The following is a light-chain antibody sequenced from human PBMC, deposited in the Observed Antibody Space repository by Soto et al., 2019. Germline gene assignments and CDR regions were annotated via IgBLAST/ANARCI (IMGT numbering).Light chain of an antibody. J-gene: IGKJ3*01. CDR2: GAS. Sequence: VITQSPATLSLSPWERATLPCRASQSVGSNLAWYQQKPGQAPRLRSFGASSRATGVPARLSGSGSGAEFTLTINSLQSEDFEVYFCQQYDNLPLTFGPGTKVD. CDR3: QQYDNLPLT. V-gene: IGKV3-15*01. CDR1: QSVGSN.